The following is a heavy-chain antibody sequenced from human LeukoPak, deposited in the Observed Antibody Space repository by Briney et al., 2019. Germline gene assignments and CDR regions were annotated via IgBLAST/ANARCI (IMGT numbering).Heavy chain of an antibody. CDR3: AKDGRGPCSNADCHVSYHFDY. D-gene: IGHD2-8*01. V-gene: IGHV3-7*01. CDR2: IRQDGRVK. CDR1: GFTFSTYW. J-gene: IGHJ4*02. Sequence: GGSLSLSCAASGFTFSTYWMSWVRQAPGKGLEGVANIRQDGRVKYYVDSVKGRFTISRDNAKTSLSLHMTSLRADDTAVSYCAKDGRGPCSNADCHVSYHFDYWGQGILVTVSS.